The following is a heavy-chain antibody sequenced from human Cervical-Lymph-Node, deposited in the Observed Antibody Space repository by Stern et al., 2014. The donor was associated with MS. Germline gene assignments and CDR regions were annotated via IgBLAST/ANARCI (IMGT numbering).Heavy chain of an antibody. Sequence: QDQLVQSGAAMTKPGASVKVSCKASGYTFSAYAMHWLRQAPGQGLEWMGRISPFNGDTKSAQKFLGRVTMTRDTSMGTAFMELISLSSDDTAVYYCARSLCSGADDCYLHGFDPWGQGTLVTVSS. V-gene: IGHV1-2*02. J-gene: IGHJ5*02. D-gene: IGHD2-15*01. CDR3: ARSLCSGADDCYLHGFDP. CDR1: GYTFSAYA. CDR2: ISPFNGDT.